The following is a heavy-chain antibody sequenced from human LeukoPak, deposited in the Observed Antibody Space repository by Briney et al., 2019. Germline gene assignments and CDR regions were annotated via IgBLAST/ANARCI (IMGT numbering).Heavy chain of an antibody. V-gene: IGHV3-48*01. CDR2: ISSSSSTI. D-gene: IGHD3-10*01. Sequence: GGSLRLSCAASGFTFSSYSMNWVRQAPGKGLEWVSYISSSSSTIYYADTVKGRSTISRDNAKNSLYLQMNSLRAEDTAVYYCARDGAGLLGDYFDYWGQGTLVTVSS. CDR1: GFTFSSYS. J-gene: IGHJ4*02. CDR3: ARDGAGLLGDYFDY.